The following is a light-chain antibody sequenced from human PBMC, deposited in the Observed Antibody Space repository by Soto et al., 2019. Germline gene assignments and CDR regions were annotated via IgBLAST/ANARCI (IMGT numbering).Light chain of an antibody. CDR1: SSDVGGYDY. J-gene: IGLJ2*01. Sequence: QSVLTQPASVSGSPGQSITISCTGTSSDVGGYDYVSWYQQHPGKAPKLMIFEVTNRPSGVSDRFSGSKSGNTASLTISALQTEDEADYYCSSYTGRGPVFGGGTKVTVL. CDR3: SSYTGRGPV. V-gene: IGLV2-14*01. CDR2: EVT.